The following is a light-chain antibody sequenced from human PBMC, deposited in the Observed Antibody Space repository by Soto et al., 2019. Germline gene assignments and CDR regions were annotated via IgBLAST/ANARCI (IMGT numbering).Light chain of an antibody. CDR3: QQYYSYPRYT. CDR2: AAS. J-gene: IGKJ2*01. Sequence: AIRMTQSPSSLSASTGDRVTITCRASQGISSYLAWYQQKPGKAPKLLIYAASTLQSGGPSRFSGSGSGTDFTLTISCLQSEDFATYYCQQYYSYPRYTFGQGTKLEIK. CDR1: QGISSY. V-gene: IGKV1-8*01.